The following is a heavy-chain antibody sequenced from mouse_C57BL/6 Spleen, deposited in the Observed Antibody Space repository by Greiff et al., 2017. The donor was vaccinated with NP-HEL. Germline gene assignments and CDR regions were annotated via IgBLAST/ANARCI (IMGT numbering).Heavy chain of an antibody. CDR1: GYAFSSSW. CDR3: ARGAYSNYPFYYAMDY. D-gene: IGHD2-5*01. V-gene: IGHV1-82*01. J-gene: IGHJ4*01. CDR2: IYPGDGAT. Sequence: VQLQQSGPELVKPGASVKISCKASGYAFSSSWMNWVKQRPGTGLEWIGRIYPGDGATNYNGQFKGKATPTADKSSSTAYWQLSSLTSEYSAVYFCARGAYSNYPFYYAMDYWGQGTSVTVSS.